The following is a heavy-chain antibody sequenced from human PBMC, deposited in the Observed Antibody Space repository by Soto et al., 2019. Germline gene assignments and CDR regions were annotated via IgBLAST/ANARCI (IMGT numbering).Heavy chain of an antibody. CDR2: IYTSGRT. V-gene: IGHV4-4*07. CDR3: AREIVTTLYFDY. Sequence: PSETLSLTCSVSGGSISSYYWIWIGRPAGKGLEWIGRIYTSGRTNYNPSLKSRVTMSVDTSKNQFSLKLSSVTAEDTAVYYCAREIVTTLYFDYWGQGTLVTVSS. J-gene: IGHJ4*02. CDR1: GGSISSYY. D-gene: IGHD4-4*01.